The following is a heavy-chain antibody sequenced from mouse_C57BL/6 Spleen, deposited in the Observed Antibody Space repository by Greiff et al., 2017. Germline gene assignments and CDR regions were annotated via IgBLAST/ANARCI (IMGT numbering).Heavy chain of an antibody. J-gene: IGHJ3*01. CDR2: IDPEDGET. D-gene: IGHD1-1*01. V-gene: IGHV14-2*01. CDR3: ADYYGSSFAY. Sequence: VQLQQSGAELVKPGASVKLSCTASGFNIKDYYMHWVKQRTEQGLEWIGRIDPEDGETKYAPKFQGKATITADTSSNTAYLQLRSLTTEGSAVYLGADYYGSSFAYWGQGTLVTVSA. CDR1: GFNIKDYY.